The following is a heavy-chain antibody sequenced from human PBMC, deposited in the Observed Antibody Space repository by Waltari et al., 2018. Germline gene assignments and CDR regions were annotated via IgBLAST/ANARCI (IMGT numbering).Heavy chain of an antibody. CDR2: IYTRGST. CDR1: GGSISSGSYY. J-gene: IGHJ4*02. Sequence: QVQLQESGPGLVKPSQTLSLTCTVSGGSISSGSYYWSWIRQPAGKGLEWIGRIYTRGSTNYNPSLKSRVTISVDTSKNQFSLKLSSVTAADTAVYYCAREVHRIAAEQFDYWGQGTLVTVSS. D-gene: IGHD6-13*01. CDR3: AREVHRIAAEQFDY. V-gene: IGHV4-61*02.